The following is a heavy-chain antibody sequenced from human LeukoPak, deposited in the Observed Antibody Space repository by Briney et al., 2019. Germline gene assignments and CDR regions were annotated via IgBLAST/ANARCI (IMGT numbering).Heavy chain of an antibody. CDR2: IYPGDSDT. V-gene: IGHV5-51*01. D-gene: IGHD3-10*01. CDR3: ARRRYYGSGSLWAYYFDY. CDR1: GYSFASYW. Sequence: GESLKISCKGSGYSFASYWIGWVRQMPGKGLEWMGIIYPGDSDTRYSPSFQGQVTISADKSISTAYLQWSSLKASDTAMYYCARRRYYGSGSLWAYYFDYWGQGTLVTVSS. J-gene: IGHJ4*02.